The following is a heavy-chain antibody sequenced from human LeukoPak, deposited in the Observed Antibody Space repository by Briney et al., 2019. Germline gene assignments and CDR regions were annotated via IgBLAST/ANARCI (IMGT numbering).Heavy chain of an antibody. J-gene: IGHJ4*02. CDR2: ISSNSLHI. CDR3: ASRDQSCSGGSCYPIDY. D-gene: IGHD2-15*01. V-gene: IGHV3-21*01. CDR1: GFTFSDQS. Sequence: GGSLRLSCAASGFTFSDQSMNWVRQAPGKGLEWVSSISSNSLHIFYADSVKGRFTISRDNAKNTLYLQMNSLRAEDTAVYYCASRDQSCSGGSCYPIDYWGQGTLVTVSS.